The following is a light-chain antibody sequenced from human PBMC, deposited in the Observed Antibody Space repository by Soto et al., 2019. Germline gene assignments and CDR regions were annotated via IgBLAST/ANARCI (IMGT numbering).Light chain of an antibody. J-gene: IGKJ1*01. Sequence: DIQMTQSPSSLSASVGDRVTITCRASQSITNYLNWYQQKPGSAPKLLIYIASSLQSGVPSRFSGSGSGTDFTLTISSLQPEEFATYYCQQTYSFPRTVGKGTKVEI. CDR3: QQTYSFPRT. V-gene: IGKV1-39*01. CDR2: IAS. CDR1: QSITNY.